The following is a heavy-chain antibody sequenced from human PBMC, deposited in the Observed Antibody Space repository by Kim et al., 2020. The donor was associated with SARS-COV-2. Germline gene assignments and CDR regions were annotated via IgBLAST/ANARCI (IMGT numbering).Heavy chain of an antibody. J-gene: IGHJ5*02. V-gene: IGHV4-4*07. D-gene: IGHD3-9*01. CDR1: GGSISSYY. CDR3: ARDLVYDILTGSNWFDP. CDR2: IYTSGST. Sequence: SETLSLTCTVSGGSISSYYWSWIRQPAGKGLEWIGRIYTSGSTNYNPSLKSRVTMSVGTSKNQFSLKLSSVTAADTAVYYCARDLVYDILTGSNWFDPWGQGTLVTVSS.